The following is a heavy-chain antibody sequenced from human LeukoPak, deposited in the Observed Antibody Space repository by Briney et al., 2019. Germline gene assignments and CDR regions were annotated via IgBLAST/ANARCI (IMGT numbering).Heavy chain of an antibody. CDR3: ARDSPFSSGWSRNFFDY. CDR1: GFTFNNYA. CDR2: ISYDGGNI. D-gene: IGHD6-19*01. J-gene: IGHJ4*02. V-gene: IGHV3-30-3*01. Sequence: GGSLRLSCAPSGFTFNNYAMHWIRQAPGKGLEWVALISYDGGNINYADSVKGRFTISRDNSENKLYLQMNSLRPEDTAVYYCARDSPFSSGWSRNFFDYWGQGTLVTVSS.